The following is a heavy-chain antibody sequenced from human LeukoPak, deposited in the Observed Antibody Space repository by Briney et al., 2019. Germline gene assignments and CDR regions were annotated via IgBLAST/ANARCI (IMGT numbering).Heavy chain of an antibody. CDR1: GFTFSSYW. J-gene: IGHJ3*02. CDR2: INSDGSTK. CDR3: ARVVSNYSAFDI. V-gene: IGHV3-74*01. Sequence: GGSLRLSCVASGFTFSSYWIHWVRQAPGKGLVWVSRINSDGSTKDYADSVKGRFTISRDNAKNTVYLQMNSLRAEDTAVYYCARVVSNYSAFDIWGQGTMVTVSS. D-gene: IGHD1-7*01.